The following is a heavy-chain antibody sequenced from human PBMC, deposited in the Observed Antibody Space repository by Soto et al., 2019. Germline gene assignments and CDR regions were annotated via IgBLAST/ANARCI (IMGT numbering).Heavy chain of an antibody. CDR2: INSDGSVS. CDR3: ARGDCVGGTCYSLAGSFYYSMDV. V-gene: IGHV3-74*01. D-gene: IGHD2-15*01. Sequence: EVKLVESGGGLVQPGGSLRLSCAASGFTFSHYWMYWVRQAPGKGLVWVSRINSDGSVSSYADSVKGRLTISRDNVKNTLYLKMNSLRAGDTAVYYCARGDCVGGTCYSLAGSFYYSMDVWGKGTTVTVFS. J-gene: IGHJ6*03. CDR1: GFTFSHYW.